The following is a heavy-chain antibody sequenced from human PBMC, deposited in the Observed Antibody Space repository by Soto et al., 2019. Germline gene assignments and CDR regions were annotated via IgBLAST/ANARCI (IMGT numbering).Heavy chain of an antibody. V-gene: IGHV3-30-3*01. Sequence: GGSLRLSCAASGFTFSSYAMHWVRQAPGKGLEWVAVISYDGSNKYYADSVKGRFTISRDNSKNTLYLQMNSLSAEDTAVYYCARDTFPHVDIGATTDAFDIWGQGTMVTVSS. CDR2: ISYDGSNK. D-gene: IGHD5-12*01. J-gene: IGHJ3*02. CDR3: ARDTFPHVDIGATTDAFDI. CDR1: GFTFSSYA.